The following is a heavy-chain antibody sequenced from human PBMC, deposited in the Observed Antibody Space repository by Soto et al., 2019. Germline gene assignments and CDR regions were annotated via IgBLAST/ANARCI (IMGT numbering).Heavy chain of an antibody. D-gene: IGHD4-17*01. CDR1: GFTFSDYY. J-gene: IGHJ4*02. Sequence: QVQLVEAGGGLVKPGGSLRLSCATSGFTFSDYYMSWIRQAPGKGLEWVSYIGTRGNTKYYADSVRGRFTISRDNAKNSLYLQMNSLRADDTAVYYCARDGTAYYGEYLDYWGQGIPVTVSS. CDR3: ARDGTAYYGEYLDY. V-gene: IGHV3-11*01. CDR2: IGTRGNTK.